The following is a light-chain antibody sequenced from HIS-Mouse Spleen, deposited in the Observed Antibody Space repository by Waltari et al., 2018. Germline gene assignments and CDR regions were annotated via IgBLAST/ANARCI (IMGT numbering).Light chain of an antibody. V-gene: IGKV1-27*01. Sequence: DIQMTQSPSSLAASVGDRVTITCRASQGISNYLAWYQQKPGKVPKLLIYAASTLQSGVPSRFSGSGSGTDFTLTISSLQPEDVATYYCQKYNSAPRLTFGGGTKVEIK. CDR3: QKYNSAPRLT. J-gene: IGKJ4*01. CDR1: QGISNY. CDR2: AAS.